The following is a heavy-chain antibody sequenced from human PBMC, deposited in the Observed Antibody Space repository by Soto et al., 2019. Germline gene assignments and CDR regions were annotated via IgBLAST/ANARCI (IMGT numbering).Heavy chain of an antibody. CDR1: GGTFSSYA. CDR3: AREFQSVGFGSYLFDP. CDR2: IVPMSGTP. Sequence: SVKVSCKASGGTFSSYAISWVRQAPGQGLEWMGGIVPMSGTPKYAQKFQGRVTITANESTSTAYMELSSLRSEDTAVYYCAREFQSVGFGSYLFDPWGQGTLVTVSS. D-gene: IGHD3-10*01. V-gene: IGHV1-69*13. J-gene: IGHJ5*02.